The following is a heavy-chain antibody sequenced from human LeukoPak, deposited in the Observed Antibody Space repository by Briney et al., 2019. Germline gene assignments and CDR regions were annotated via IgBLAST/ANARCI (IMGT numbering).Heavy chain of an antibody. CDR1: GYTFTGYY. CDR3: ARDGQINPYDSSGYLLVY. Sequence: ASVTVTCKASGYTFTGYYMHWVRQAPGQGLEWMGWINPSSGGTNYAQKFRGRVTMTRDTSISTAYMELSRLRSDDTAVYYCARDGQINPYDSSGYLLVYWGQGALVTVSS. V-gene: IGHV1-2*02. J-gene: IGHJ1*01. CDR2: INPSSGGT. D-gene: IGHD3-22*01.